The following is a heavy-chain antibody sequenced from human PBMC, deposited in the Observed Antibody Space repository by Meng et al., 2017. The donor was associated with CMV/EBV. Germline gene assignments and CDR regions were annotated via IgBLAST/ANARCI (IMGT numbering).Heavy chain of an antibody. CDR2: IRHDESEK. J-gene: IGHJ4*02. D-gene: IGHD6-19*01. V-gene: IGHV3-7*01. CDR3: ARDTGWHKFDY. CDR1: GFSFSNYW. Sequence: GESLKISCAASGFSFSNYWMTWVRQAPGKGLEWVADIRHDESEKFFVDSVRGRFTISRDNAKKSLFMQMVSLRPDDTAVYYWARDTGWHKFDYWGQGTLVTVSS.